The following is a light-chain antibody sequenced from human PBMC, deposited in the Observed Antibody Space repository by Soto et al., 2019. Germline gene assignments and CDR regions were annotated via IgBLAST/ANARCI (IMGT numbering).Light chain of an antibody. CDR2: GAS. J-gene: IGKJ3*01. CDR1: QSVSSSY. Sequence: EIVLTQSPGTLSLSPGERATLSCRASQSVSSSYLAWYQQKPGQAPRLLIYGASSRATGILDRFSGSGSGTDFTLTISRLEPEDFAVYYCLQYGSSPRTFGPGTKVDIK. V-gene: IGKV3-20*01. CDR3: LQYGSSPRT.